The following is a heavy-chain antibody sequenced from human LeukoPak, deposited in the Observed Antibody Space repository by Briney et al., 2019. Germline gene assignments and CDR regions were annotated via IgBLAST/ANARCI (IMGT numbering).Heavy chain of an antibody. CDR2: IYYSGST. CDR1: GGSISSGGYY. V-gene: IGHV4-61*08. CDR3: ARDLGGIAVAGYFDY. Sequence: SETLSLTCTVSGGSISSGGYYWSWIRQPPGKGLEWIGFIYYSGSTNYNPSLKSRVTISVDTSKNQFSLKLSSVTAADTAVYYCARDLGGIAVAGYFDYWGQGTLVTVSS. J-gene: IGHJ4*02. D-gene: IGHD6-19*01.